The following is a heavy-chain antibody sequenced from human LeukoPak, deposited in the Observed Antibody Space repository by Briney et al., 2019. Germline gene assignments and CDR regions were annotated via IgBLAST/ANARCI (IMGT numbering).Heavy chain of an antibody. J-gene: IGHJ4*02. Sequence: ASVKVSCKVSGYTLTELSMHWVRQAPGKGLEWMGGFDPEDGETIYAQKFQGRVTMTEGTSTDTAYMELSSLRSEDTAVYYCATDMSSSWYGLDYWGQGTLVTVSS. CDR2: FDPEDGET. V-gene: IGHV1-24*01. CDR1: GYTLTELS. CDR3: ATDMSSSWYGLDY. D-gene: IGHD6-13*01.